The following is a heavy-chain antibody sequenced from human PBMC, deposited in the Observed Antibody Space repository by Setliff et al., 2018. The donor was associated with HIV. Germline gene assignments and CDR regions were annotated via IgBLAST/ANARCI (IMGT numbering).Heavy chain of an antibody. V-gene: IGHV4-59*01. J-gene: IGHJ3*01. CDR1: GGSISNYY. CDR2: ISYSGNT. CDR3: ARDAELPGPPVHDAFDL. D-gene: IGHD1-1*01. Sequence: SETLSLTCNVSGGSISNYYWAWMRQPPGKRLERVAYISYSGNTNYHPALRSRLTITRDTSNNQVSLTLRSVTPEDTAIYFCARDAELPGPPVHDAFDLWGPGTMVTVSS.